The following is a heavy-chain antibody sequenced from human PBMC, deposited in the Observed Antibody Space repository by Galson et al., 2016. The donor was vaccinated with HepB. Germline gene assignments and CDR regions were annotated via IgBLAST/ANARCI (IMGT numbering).Heavy chain of an antibody. Sequence: SWIRQPPGKGLEWIGYIYYSGSTNYNPSLKSRVTISIDTSNNHFSLRLTSVTAADTALYYCARQYWGGPSDYWGQGTLVVVSS. CDR3: ARQYWGGPSDY. V-gene: IGHV4-59*12. CDR2: IYYSGST. D-gene: IGHD2/OR15-2a*01. J-gene: IGHJ4*02.